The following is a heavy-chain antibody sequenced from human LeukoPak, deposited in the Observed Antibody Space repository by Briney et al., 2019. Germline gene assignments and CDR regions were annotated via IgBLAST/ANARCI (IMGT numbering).Heavy chain of an antibody. D-gene: IGHD6-6*01. CDR2: IYYSGST. CDR1: GGSLSSYY. Sequence: SETLSLTCTVSGGSLSSYYWSWIRQPPGKGLEWIGYIYYSGSTNYNPSLKSRVTISVDTSKNQFSLKLSSVTAADTAVYYCARGSSSSSGLALYWYFDLWGRGTLVTVSS. CDR3: ARGSSSSSGLALYWYFDL. J-gene: IGHJ2*01. V-gene: IGHV4-59*01.